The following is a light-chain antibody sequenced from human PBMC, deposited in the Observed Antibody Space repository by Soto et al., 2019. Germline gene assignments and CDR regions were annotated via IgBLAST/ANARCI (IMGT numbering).Light chain of an antibody. Sequence: DIQLTQSPSFLSASVGDRVTITCRASQGIRSYLAWYQQKPWKAPKLLIYTASTLQSGVQSRFNGSGSGTEFTLTISSQQPEDFATYYSQQLNGYPLPFGGGTKVEIK. J-gene: IGKJ4*01. CDR3: QQLNGYPLP. CDR2: TAS. V-gene: IGKV1-9*01. CDR1: QGIRSY.